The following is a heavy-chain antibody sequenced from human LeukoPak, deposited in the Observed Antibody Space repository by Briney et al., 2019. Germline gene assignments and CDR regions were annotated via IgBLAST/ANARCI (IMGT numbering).Heavy chain of an antibody. V-gene: IGHV4-39*07. CDR3: ARDRGSGWWRDAFDI. D-gene: IGHD6-19*01. Sequence: PSETLSLTCTVSGGSISSSSYYWGWIRQPPGKGLEWIGSIYYSGSTYYNPSLKSRVTISVDTYKNQFSLKLSSVTAADTAVYYCARDRGSGWWRDAFDIWGQGTMVTVSS. CDR1: GGSISSSSYY. J-gene: IGHJ3*02. CDR2: IYYSGST.